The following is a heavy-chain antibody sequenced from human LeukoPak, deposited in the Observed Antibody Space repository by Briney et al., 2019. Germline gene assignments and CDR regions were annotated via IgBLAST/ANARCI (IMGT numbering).Heavy chain of an antibody. Sequence: GGSLRLSCAASGFTFHDYAMHWVRHAPGKGLVWGSGISWNRGSIGYADSVKGRFTISRDNAKNSLYLQMNSLRAEDTALYYCAKGPTYGDYVFDYWGQGTLVTVSS. J-gene: IGHJ4*02. CDR2: ISWNRGSI. D-gene: IGHD4-17*01. CDR1: GFTFHDYA. CDR3: AKGPTYGDYVFDY. V-gene: IGHV3-9*01.